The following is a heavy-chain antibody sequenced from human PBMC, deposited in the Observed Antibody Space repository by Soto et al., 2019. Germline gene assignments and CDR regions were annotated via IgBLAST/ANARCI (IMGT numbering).Heavy chain of an antibody. V-gene: IGHV3-23*01. J-gene: IGHJ3*02. Sequence: EVQLLESGGGLVQPGGSLRLSCAASGITFTNYAMAWVRQTPERGLEWVSGITGSGGGTYYADFVKGRFTISRDNSKNTMFMEMSSLRADDTAKYYCVGDLGGLEGFDIWGQGTMVTVSS. D-gene: IGHD3-16*01. CDR1: GITFTNYA. CDR2: ITGSGGGT. CDR3: VGDLGGLEGFDI.